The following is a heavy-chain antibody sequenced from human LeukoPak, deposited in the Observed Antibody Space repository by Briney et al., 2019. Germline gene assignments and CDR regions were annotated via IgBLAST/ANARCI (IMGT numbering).Heavy chain of an antibody. CDR1: GFIFGSYS. D-gene: IGHD3-22*01. CDR3: ARGYGSSGYPYDY. V-gene: IGHV3-21*01. J-gene: IGHJ4*02. Sequence: GGSLRLSCAASGFIFGSYSMNWVRQAPGKGLEWVSSISSGSSYIHYADSVKGRFTISRDNPKNTLYLQMNSPRAEDTAVCYCARGYGSSGYPYDYWGQGTLVTVSS. CDR2: ISSGSSYI.